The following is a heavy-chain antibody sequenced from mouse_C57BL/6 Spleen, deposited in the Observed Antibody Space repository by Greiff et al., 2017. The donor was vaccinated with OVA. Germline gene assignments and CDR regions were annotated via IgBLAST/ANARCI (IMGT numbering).Heavy chain of an antibody. Sequence: QVQLQQSGPELVKPGASVKISCKASGYAFSSSWMNWVKQRPGKGLEWIGRIYPGDGDTNYNGKFKGKATLTADKSSCTAYMQLSSLTSEDSAVYFCARWGLSGGYYAMDYWGQGTSVTVSS. D-gene: IGHD2-13*01. CDR1: GYAFSSSW. V-gene: IGHV1-82*01. CDR3: ARWGLSGGYYAMDY. CDR2: IYPGDGDT. J-gene: IGHJ4*01.